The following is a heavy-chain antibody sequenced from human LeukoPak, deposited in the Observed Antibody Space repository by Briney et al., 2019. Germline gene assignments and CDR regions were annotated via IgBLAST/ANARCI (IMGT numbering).Heavy chain of an antibody. J-gene: IGHJ4*02. Sequence: SETLSLTCTVPGGSISSSSYYWGWIRQPPGKGLEWIGSIYYSGSTFYNPSLKSRVTIAVDTSKNQFSLKLSSVTAADTAVYYCARANDYGDYVAYWGQGALVTVSS. D-gene: IGHD4-17*01. CDR2: IYYSGST. CDR1: GGSISSSSYY. V-gene: IGHV4-39*07. CDR3: ARANDYGDYVAY.